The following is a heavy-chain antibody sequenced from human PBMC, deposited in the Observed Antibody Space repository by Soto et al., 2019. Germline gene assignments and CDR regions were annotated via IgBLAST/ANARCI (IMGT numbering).Heavy chain of an antibody. CDR1: GGSFNDFY. D-gene: IGHD2-15*01. V-gene: IGHV4-34*01. CDR2: VNHAGGT. J-gene: IGHJ4*02. CDR3: ARRGRYGGRSYTG. Sequence: QMHIQQWGAGLLKPSETLSLTCAVSGGSFNDFYWNWVRQPPGEGLEWIGEVNHAGGTDYNPSLKSRVTKSEDTSKNQLSLRLKSVTVADTATYYCARRGRYGGRSYTGWGQGTLVTVSS.